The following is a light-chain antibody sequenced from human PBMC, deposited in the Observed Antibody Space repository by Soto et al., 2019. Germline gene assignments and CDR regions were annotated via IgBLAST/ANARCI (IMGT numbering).Light chain of an antibody. CDR1: QSVSSSF. CDR3: QLYGSSSLT. Sequence: EIVLTQSPGTLSLSPGESATLSCRATQSVSSSFLAWYQQKPGLTPRLLIYGASTRATGIPDRFSGSGSGTDFTLTISRLEPEDFAVYYCQLYGSSSLTFGPGTRVDIK. V-gene: IGKV3-20*01. CDR2: GAS. J-gene: IGKJ3*01.